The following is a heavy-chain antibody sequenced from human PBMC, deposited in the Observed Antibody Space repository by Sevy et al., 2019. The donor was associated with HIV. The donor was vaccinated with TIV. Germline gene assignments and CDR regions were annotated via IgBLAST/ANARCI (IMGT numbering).Heavy chain of an antibody. D-gene: IGHD3-22*01. CDR2: FDPEDGET. CDR3: ATTNDYYDSSGCPFDY. V-gene: IGHV1-24*01. CDR1: GYTLTQLS. J-gene: IGHJ4*02. Sequence: ASVKVSCKVSGYTLTQLSMHWVRQATGKGLEWMGSFDPEDGETIYAQNFQGRVTMTEDTSTDTAYMEVTSLRSEDTAVYYCATTNDYYDSSGCPFDYWGQGTLVTVSS.